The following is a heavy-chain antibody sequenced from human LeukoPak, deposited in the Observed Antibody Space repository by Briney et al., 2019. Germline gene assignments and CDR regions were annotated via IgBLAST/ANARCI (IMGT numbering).Heavy chain of an antibody. D-gene: IGHD5-24*01. CDR2: ISGDGNSA. CDR3: ARGYNSAPDY. Sequence: PGGSLRLSCGASGFTFRNYWMHWIRHVPGKGLLCVSRISGDGNSATYADSVKGRFTISRDNAKNTLYLQMSSLRVEDTAVYYCARGYNSAPDYWGQGTLVTVSS. V-gene: IGHV3-74*01. J-gene: IGHJ4*02. CDR1: GFTFRNYW.